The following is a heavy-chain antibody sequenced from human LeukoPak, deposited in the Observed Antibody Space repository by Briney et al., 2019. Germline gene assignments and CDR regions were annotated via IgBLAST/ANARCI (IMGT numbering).Heavy chain of an antibody. Sequence: GGSLRLSCSVSGFTFSTYVMHWVRQAPGKGLEYVSAISSNGDNTHYADPVKGRFTISRDNSKNTLYLQMSSLRADDTAVYYCVRGTGYWGQGTLVTVSS. V-gene: IGHV3-64D*06. CDR3: VRGTGY. CDR2: ISSNGDNT. CDR1: GFTFSTYV. J-gene: IGHJ4*02.